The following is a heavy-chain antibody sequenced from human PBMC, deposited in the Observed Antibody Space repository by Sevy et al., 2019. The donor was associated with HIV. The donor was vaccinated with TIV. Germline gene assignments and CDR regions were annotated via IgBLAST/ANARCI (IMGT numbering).Heavy chain of an antibody. CDR2: FFFGGSKI. D-gene: IGHD2-8*01. J-gene: IGHJ4*02. CDR1: GFTFSIYT. Sequence: GGSLRLSCAASGFTFSIYTMSWVRQAPGKGLEWVSTFFFGGSKINYADSVKGRFTISRDNSRNTVYLQMNSLRADDTTVYYCAREGCTQPHDYWGQGTLVTVSS. V-gene: IGHV3-23*01. CDR3: AREGCTQPHDY.